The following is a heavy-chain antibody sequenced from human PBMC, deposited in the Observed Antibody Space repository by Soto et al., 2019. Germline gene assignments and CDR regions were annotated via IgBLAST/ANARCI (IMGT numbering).Heavy chain of an antibody. Sequence: PGESLKISCKGSGYSFTIYWVGWVRQMPGKGLEWMGIIYPGDSDTRYSPSFQGQVTISADKSISTAYLQWSSLKASDTAMYYCARRITIFGVVNSGDAFDIWGQGTMVTVSS. CDR1: GYSFTIYW. J-gene: IGHJ3*02. CDR3: ARRITIFGVVNSGDAFDI. V-gene: IGHV5-51*01. D-gene: IGHD3-3*01. CDR2: IYPGDSDT.